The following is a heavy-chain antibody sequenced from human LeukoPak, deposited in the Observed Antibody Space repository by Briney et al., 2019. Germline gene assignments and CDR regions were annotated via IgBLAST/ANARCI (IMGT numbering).Heavy chain of an antibody. V-gene: IGHV1-18*01. CDR1: XYTVTXXG. CDR2: ISAYNGNT. J-gene: IGHJ6*02. Sequence: VSCXGXXYTVTXXGISWVRQAPGQGLEWMGWISAYNGNTNYAQKLQGRGTMTTDTSTSTAYMEMRSLSSDDTAVSYCARTARRVADYYGMDVWGQGTTVTVSS. CDR3: ARTARRVADYYGMDV. D-gene: IGHD1-26*01.